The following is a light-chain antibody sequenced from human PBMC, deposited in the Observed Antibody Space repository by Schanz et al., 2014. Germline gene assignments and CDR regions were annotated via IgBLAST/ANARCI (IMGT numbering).Light chain of an antibody. CDR1: QSVSTN. J-gene: IGKJ2*01. Sequence: EIVMTQSPATLSVSPGERATLSCRASQSVSTNLAWYQQKPGQAPRLLIYGASTRATGAPARFRGSGSGTEFTLTISSLQSEDFAVYYCQQYKNWPQVYTFGQGTRLEI. CDR2: GAS. V-gene: IGKV3-15*01. CDR3: QQYKNWPQVYT.